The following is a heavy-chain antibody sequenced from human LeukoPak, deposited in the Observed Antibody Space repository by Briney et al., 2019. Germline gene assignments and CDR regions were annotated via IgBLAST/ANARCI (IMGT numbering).Heavy chain of an antibody. CDR1: GFTLGGHD. J-gene: IGHJ4*02. CDR3: VREARGYRYTYFDY. Sequence: PGGSLRLSCTASGFTLGGHDMHWVRQTTGDGLEWVAAVSAGHHAFYAGSVKGRFTVSREDAKNSLYLQMNSLRAGDTAVYYCVREARGYRYTYFDYWGQGSVVTVSS. V-gene: IGHV3-13*01. CDR2: VSAGHHA. D-gene: IGHD5-18*01.